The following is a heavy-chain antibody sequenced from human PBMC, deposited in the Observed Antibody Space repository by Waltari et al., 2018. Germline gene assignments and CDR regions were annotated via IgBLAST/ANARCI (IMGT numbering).Heavy chain of an antibody. CDR3: AKTGGSGWFLDY. V-gene: IGHV3-23*01. CDR2: ISGSATGT. J-gene: IGHJ4*02. D-gene: IGHD6-19*01. CDR1: EFPFMSCA. Sequence: EVQLLEFGGGLVQPGGPLSLSCVDSEFPFMSCALRLARQAPGEGLEWVSAISGSATGTYYADSVKGRFTISRDNSKNTLYLQMNSLRAEDTAVYYCAKTGGSGWFLDYWGQGALVTVSS.